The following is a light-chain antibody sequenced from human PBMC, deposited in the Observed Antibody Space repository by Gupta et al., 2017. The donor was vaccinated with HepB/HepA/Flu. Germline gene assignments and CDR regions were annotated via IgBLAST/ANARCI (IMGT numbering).Light chain of an antibody. CDR1: ENVDNK. CDR2: DAS. CDR3: QHRHNCPLT. Sequence: EFVLTQSPATLSLSPGERASLSCRASENVDNKLAWYHQKPGQPPTFLIYDASSRATGVPARFSGSGYGTEFTLNIDRREPEDFGVYYCQHRHNCPLTFGRGTXVEI. V-gene: IGKV3-11*01. J-gene: IGKJ4*01.